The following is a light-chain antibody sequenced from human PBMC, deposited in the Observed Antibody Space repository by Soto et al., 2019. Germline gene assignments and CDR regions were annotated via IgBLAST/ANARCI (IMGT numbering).Light chain of an antibody. CDR2: EDK. CDR1: SGSIAASH. Sequence: NFMLPQPHSGSESPGKTATISCTRSSGSIAASHVQWHQQRPGSDPTTIIYEDKQRPSGVPDRFSGSIDSSSNSASLTISGLKTEDEADYYCQSFANNTPVFGGGTQVP. V-gene: IGLV6-57*04. CDR3: QSFANNTPV. J-gene: IGLJ2*01.